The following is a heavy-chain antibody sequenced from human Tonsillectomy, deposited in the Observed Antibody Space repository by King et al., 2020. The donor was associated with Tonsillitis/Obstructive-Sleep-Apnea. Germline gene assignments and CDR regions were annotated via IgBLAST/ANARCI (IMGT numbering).Heavy chain of an antibody. Sequence: QLVQSGGGVVQPGRSLRLSCAASGFTFASYVMHWVRQAPGKGLEWVAVISYDGSYKYYADSVKGRFTISRDNSKNTLYLQMNSLRAEDRAVYYCARDVDDRGYMDGWGKGTTVTVSS. V-gene: IGHV3-30*04. CDR3: ARDVDDRGYMDG. J-gene: IGHJ6*03. CDR1: GFTFASYV. D-gene: IGHD3-22*01. CDR2: ISYDGSYK.